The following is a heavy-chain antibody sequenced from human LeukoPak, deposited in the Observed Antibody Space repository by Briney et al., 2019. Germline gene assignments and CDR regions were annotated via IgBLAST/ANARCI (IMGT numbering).Heavy chain of an antibody. Sequence: SETLSLTCAVSGGSISSGGYSWSWIRQPPGKGLEWIGYIYHSGSTYYNPSLKSRVTISVDRSKNQFSLKLSSVTAADTAVYYCARGQGYSYGSRFDYWGQGTLVTVSS. V-gene: IGHV4-30-2*01. CDR3: ARGQGYSYGSRFDY. CDR2: IYHSGST. J-gene: IGHJ4*02. D-gene: IGHD5-18*01. CDR1: GGSISSGGYS.